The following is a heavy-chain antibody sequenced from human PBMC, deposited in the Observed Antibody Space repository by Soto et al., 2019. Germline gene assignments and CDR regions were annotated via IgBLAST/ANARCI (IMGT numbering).Heavy chain of an antibody. V-gene: IGHV3-74*02. Sequence: EVQLVESGGGLVQPGGSLRLSCAASGFTFSNYWMYWVRQAPGKGLEWVSRINSDGSVSSHADSVKGRLTTSRDNVKNTMDQHMDSLRAADTAVYYCARGDWVGGTCYSLAGSFYYYMDVWGKGTTVTVFS. CDR3: ARGDWVGGTCYSLAGSFYYYMDV. D-gene: IGHD2-15*01. J-gene: IGHJ6*03. CDR2: INSDGSVS. CDR1: GFTFSNYW.